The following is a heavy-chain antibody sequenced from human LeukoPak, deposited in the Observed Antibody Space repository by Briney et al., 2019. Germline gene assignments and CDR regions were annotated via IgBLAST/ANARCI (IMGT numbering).Heavy chain of an antibody. CDR1: GGSISSFY. D-gene: IGHD2-15*01. J-gene: IGHJ6*02. CDR2: IYYSGST. V-gene: IGHV4-59*01. CDR3: ARDRDIGTYYYYGMDV. Sequence: PSETPSLTCTVSGGSISSFYWSWIRQPPGKELEWLGYIYYSGSTNYSPSLKSRVTISVDTSKNQFSLKLSSVTAADTAVYYCARDRDIGTYYYYGMDVWGQGTTVTVSS.